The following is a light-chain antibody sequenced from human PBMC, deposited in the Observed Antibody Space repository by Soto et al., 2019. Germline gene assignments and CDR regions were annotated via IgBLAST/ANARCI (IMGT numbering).Light chain of an antibody. CDR1: SSNVGSGYD. CDR2: GNN. Sequence: QAVVTQPPSVSGAPGQRVTISCTGSSSNVGSGYDVHWYQQLPGTVPKLLIRGNNNRPSGVPDRFSGSKSGTSASLAITGLQAEDEGDYYCQSYDSSLSGSVFGGGTKVTVL. J-gene: IGLJ2*01. V-gene: IGLV1-40*01. CDR3: QSYDSSLSGSV.